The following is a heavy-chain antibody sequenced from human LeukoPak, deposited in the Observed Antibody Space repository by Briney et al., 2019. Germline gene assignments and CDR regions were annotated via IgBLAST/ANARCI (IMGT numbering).Heavy chain of an antibody. CDR1: GGSFSGYY. Sequence: SETLSLTCAVYGGSFSGYYWSWIRQPPGKGLEWIGEINHSGSTNYNPSLKGRVTISVDTSKNQFSLKLSSVTAADTAVYYCARGHRASVVILDYWGQGTLVTVSS. J-gene: IGHJ4*02. CDR3: ARGHRASVVILDY. V-gene: IGHV4-34*01. CDR2: INHSGST. D-gene: IGHD2/OR15-2a*01.